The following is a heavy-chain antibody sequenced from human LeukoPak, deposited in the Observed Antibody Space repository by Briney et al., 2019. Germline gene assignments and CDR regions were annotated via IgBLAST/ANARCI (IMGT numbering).Heavy chain of an antibody. CDR3: ARERRSVYSYGTFDY. V-gene: IGHV3-20*04. J-gene: IGHJ4*02. Sequence: GGSLRLSCAASGFTFYEYGMSGVRPAPRGGRGWVSGINWIVGSTGYTDSVKGRFTSSRTNAKNSLYLQMNRLRAEATAVYSCARERRSVYSYGTFDYWGQGTLVTVSS. CDR2: INWIVGST. D-gene: IGHD5-18*01. CDR1: GFTFYEYG.